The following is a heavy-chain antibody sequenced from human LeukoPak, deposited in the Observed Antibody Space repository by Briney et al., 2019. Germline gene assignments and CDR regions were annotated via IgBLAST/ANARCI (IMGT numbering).Heavy chain of an antibody. CDR1: GYIFTSYD. J-gene: IGHJ4*02. Sequence: ASVKVSCKASGYIFTSYDINWVRQATGQGLEWMGWMNPNSGNTGYAQKFQGRVTITRNTSISTAYMELSSLRSEDTAVYYCARGAAASEFDYWGQGTLVTVSS. D-gene: IGHD6-13*01. CDR3: ARGAAASEFDY. V-gene: IGHV1-8*03. CDR2: MNPNSGNT.